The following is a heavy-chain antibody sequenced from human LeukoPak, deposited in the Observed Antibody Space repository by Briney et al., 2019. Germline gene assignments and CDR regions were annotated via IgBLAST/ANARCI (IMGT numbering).Heavy chain of an antibody. J-gene: IGHJ4*02. CDR1: GDSVSSNSAA. Sequence: SQTLSLTCAISGDSVSSNSAAWNWIRQSPSRGLEWLGRTYYRSRWYNDYAMSVRGRINIIPDTSNNQFSLQVHSVTPEDTAVYYCAREEPLLGSSTFDYWGQGTLVIVSS. V-gene: IGHV6-1*01. D-gene: IGHD1-26*01. CDR3: AREEPLLGSSTFDY. CDR2: TYYRSRWYN.